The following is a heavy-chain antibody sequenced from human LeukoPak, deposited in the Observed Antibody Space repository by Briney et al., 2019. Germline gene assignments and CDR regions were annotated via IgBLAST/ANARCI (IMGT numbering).Heavy chain of an antibody. Sequence: GGSLRLSCVASGFSFNTYGMTWVRQAPGKGLEWVSGISGSGGNTYYADSVKGRFTISRDNSENTLFLQMHRLRAEDTALYYCAKEYYYGSGSYVDYWGQGTLVTVSS. CDR2: ISGSGGNT. CDR1: GFSFNTYG. D-gene: IGHD3-10*01. CDR3: AKEYYYGSGSYVDY. V-gene: IGHV3-23*01. J-gene: IGHJ4*02.